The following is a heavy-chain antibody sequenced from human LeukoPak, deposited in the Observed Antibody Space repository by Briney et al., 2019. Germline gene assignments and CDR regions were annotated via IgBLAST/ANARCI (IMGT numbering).Heavy chain of an antibody. V-gene: IGHV4-59*01. Sequence: PSETLSLTCTGSGGSISSNYWRWIRQPPGKALEWIGYIYYSGSTNYNPSLKSRVIVSVDTSKNQFSLRLSSVTAADTAVYYCATSRWTHYFDYWGPGTLVTVSS. D-gene: IGHD6-13*01. CDR1: GGSISSNY. J-gene: IGHJ4*02. CDR3: ATSRWTHYFDY. CDR2: IYYSGST.